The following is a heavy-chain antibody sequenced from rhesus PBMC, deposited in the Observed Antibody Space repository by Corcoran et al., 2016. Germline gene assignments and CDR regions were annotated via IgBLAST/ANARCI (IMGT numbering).Heavy chain of an antibody. V-gene: IGHV4S10*01. CDR2: NKGSSTNA. CDR3: ARDFWASEEEGY. CDR1: GGPIGDSYR. Sequence: QVQLQESGPGVVKPSETLSLTCAVPGGPIGDSYRWSWIRQPPGKGLEWIGSNKGSSTNANSKPCRRNLVTISKDTSKNQFSLKLNSVTAADTAVYYCARDFWASEEEGYWGQGVLVTVSS. J-gene: IGHJ4*01. D-gene: IGHD3-34*01.